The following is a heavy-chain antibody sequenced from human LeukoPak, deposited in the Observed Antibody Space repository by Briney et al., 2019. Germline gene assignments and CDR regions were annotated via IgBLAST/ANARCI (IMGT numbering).Heavy chain of an antibody. CDR3: ARDGVRRDFGVVTRGWFDP. Sequence: PSETLSLTCTVSGGSISSGGYYWSWIRQHPGKGLEWIGYIYYSGSTYYNPSLKSRVTISVDTSKNQFSLKLSSVTAADTAVYYCARDGVRRDFGVVTRGWFDPWGQGTLVTVSS. CDR1: GGSISSGGYY. V-gene: IGHV4-31*03. CDR2: IYYSGST. D-gene: IGHD3-3*01. J-gene: IGHJ5*02.